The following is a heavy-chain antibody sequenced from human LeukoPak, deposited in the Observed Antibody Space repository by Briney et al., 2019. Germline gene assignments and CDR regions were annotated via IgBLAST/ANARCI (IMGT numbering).Heavy chain of an antibody. D-gene: IGHD4-17*01. CDR1: GGTFSSYA. Sequence: ASVKVSCKASGGTFSSYASSWVRQAPGQGLEWMGGIIPIFGTANYAQKFQGRVTITADESTSTAYMELSSLRSEDTAVYYCARGVDGDSSFDYWGQGTLVTVSS. J-gene: IGHJ4*02. V-gene: IGHV1-69*13. CDR3: ARGVDGDSSFDY. CDR2: IIPIFGTA.